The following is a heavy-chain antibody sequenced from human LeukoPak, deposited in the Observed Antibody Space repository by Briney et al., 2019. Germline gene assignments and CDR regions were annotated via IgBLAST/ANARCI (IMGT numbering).Heavy chain of an antibody. V-gene: IGHV3-23*01. D-gene: IGHD1-26*01. CDR3: ARDRDIILMGHGMDV. CDR1: GFTFSSHA. CDR2: IGGAAGSR. J-gene: IGHJ6*02. Sequence: GGSLRLSCAASGFTFSSHAMTWVRKAPGKGLEWVSTIGGAAGSRNFADSVRGRFTISRDNSNNTLFLHMTNLRAEDTAVYYCARDRDIILMGHGMDVWGQGTTVTVFS.